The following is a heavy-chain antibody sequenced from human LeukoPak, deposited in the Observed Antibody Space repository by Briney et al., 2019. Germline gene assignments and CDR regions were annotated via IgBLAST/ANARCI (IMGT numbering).Heavy chain of an antibody. CDR2: INSDGLIT. Sequence: GGSLRLSCAASGFTFSNYWMHWVRQAPGKGLVWVSRINSDGLITNYADSVKGRFTISRDNAKNSLYLQMNSLRAEDTAVYYCAREFVDSSFDFWGQGTLVTVSS. CDR3: AREFVDSSFDF. J-gene: IGHJ4*02. CDR1: GFTFSNYW. D-gene: IGHD3-22*01. V-gene: IGHV3-74*01.